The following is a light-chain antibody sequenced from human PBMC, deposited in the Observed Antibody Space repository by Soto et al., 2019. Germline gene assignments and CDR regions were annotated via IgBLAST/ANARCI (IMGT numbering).Light chain of an antibody. Sequence: QSALTQHTSVSGSPGQSVTISCTGTSSDVGSYNRVSWYQPPPGTAPKLMIYEVTNRPSGVPDRFSGSKSGNTASLTISGLQAEDEADYYCSSYTSSTTYVFGTGTKVTVL. CDR3: SSYTSSTTYV. J-gene: IGLJ1*01. CDR2: EVT. CDR1: SSDVGSYNR. V-gene: IGLV2-18*02.